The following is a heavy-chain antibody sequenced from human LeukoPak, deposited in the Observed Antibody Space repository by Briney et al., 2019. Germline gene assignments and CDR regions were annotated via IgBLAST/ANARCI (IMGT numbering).Heavy chain of an antibody. J-gene: IGHJ6*04. Sequence: ALVKVSCKASGYTFISYDINWVRQAPGQGLEWMGWINPSSGNTGYAQKFQGRVTMTRNTSINTAYMELSSLKSEDTAVYYCARGRPHGVWGKGTAVTVSS. V-gene: IGHV1-8*01. CDR2: INPSSGNT. CDR3: ARGRPHGV. CDR1: GYTFISYD.